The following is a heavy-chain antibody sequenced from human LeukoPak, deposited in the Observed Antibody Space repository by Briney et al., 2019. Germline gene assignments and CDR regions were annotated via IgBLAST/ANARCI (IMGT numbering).Heavy chain of an antibody. D-gene: IGHD6-6*01. CDR2: ISHDGSKK. V-gene: IGHV3-30-3*01. CDR3: ARVASRAYLQYFFDY. Sequence: PGRSLRLSCAASGFTFSSYTMHWFRQAPAKGLDGWPFISHDGSKKYYADSVKGRFTISRDNSKNTLYLQMNSLRAEDTAVYYCARVASRAYLQYFFDYWGQGTLVTVSS. CDR1: GFTFSSYT. J-gene: IGHJ4*02.